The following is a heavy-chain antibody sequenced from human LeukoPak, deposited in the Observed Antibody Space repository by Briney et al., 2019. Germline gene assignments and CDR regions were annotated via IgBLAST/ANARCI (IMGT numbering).Heavy chain of an antibody. CDR1: GCTFSSYA. CDR3: ALVVVRYYFDY. Sequence: GGSLRLSCADSGCTFSSYAMSWVRQAPGKGLEWVSAISGSGGSTYYADSVKGRFTISRDNSKNTLYLQMNSLRAEDTAVYYCALVVVRYYFDYWGQGTLVTVSS. D-gene: IGHD2-2*01. V-gene: IGHV3-23*01. CDR2: ISGSGGST. J-gene: IGHJ4*02.